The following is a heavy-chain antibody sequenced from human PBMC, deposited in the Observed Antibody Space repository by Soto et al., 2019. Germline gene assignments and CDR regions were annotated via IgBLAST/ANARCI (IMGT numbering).Heavy chain of an antibody. CDR2: INHSGST. CDR3: ARGLFATVATNRYYYYGMDV. Sequence: SETLSLTCAVYGGSFSGYYWSWIRQPPGKGLEWIGEINHSGSTNYNPSLKSRVTISVDTSKNQFSLKLSSVTAADTAVYYCARGLFATVATNRYYYYGMDVWGQGTTVTGSS. J-gene: IGHJ6*02. D-gene: IGHD4-17*01. V-gene: IGHV4-34*01. CDR1: GGSFSGYY.